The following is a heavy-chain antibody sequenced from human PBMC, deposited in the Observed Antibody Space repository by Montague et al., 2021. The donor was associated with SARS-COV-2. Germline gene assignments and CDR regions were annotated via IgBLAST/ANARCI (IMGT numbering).Heavy chain of an antibody. Sequence: SETLSLTCTISGGSISSTSYYWGWVRQPPGKGLEWIGSIYHSGSAYYNPSLKSRVSISMDTSKNQFSLNVSSVTAADTAVFFCVRVKTGGLRNVFDIWGQGTVVTVSA. V-gene: IGHV4-39*07. CDR1: GGSISSTSYY. CDR3: VRVKTGGLRNVFDI. J-gene: IGHJ3*02. CDR2: IYHSGSA.